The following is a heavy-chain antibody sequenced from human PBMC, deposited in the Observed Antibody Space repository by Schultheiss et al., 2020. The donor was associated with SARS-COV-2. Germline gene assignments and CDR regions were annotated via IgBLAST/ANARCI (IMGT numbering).Heavy chain of an antibody. CDR2: ISAYNGNT. CDR1: GYTFTSYG. V-gene: IGHV1-18*04. J-gene: IGHJ6*02. D-gene: IGHD3-3*01. CDR3: ARDITIFGVVMGGMDV. Sequence: ASVKVSCKASGYTFTSYGISWVRQAPGQGLEWMGWISAYNGNTNYAQKLQGRVTMTTDTSTSTAYMELRSLRSDDTAVYYCARDITIFGVVMGGMDVWGQGTTVTVS.